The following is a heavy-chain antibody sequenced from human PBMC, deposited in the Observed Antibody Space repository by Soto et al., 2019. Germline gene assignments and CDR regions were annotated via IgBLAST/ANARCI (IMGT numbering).Heavy chain of an antibody. CDR2: IYYSGST. V-gene: IGHV4-61*01. CDR1: GGSVSSGSYY. D-gene: IGHD4-17*01. CDR3: ARDPYGDFTHYFDY. J-gene: IGHJ4*02. Sequence: SETLSLTCTVSGGSVSSGSYYWGWIRQPPGKGLEWIGYIYYSGSTNYNPSLKSRVTISVDTSKNQFSLKLSSVTAADTAVYYCARDPYGDFTHYFDYWGQGTLVTVSS.